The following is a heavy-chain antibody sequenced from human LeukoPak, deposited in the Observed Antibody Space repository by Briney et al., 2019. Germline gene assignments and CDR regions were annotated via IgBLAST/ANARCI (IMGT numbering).Heavy chain of an antibody. CDR3: ARLSSLANIAARGRTWLDP. Sequence: SETLSLTCTVSGGSISSSSYYWGWIRQPPGKGLEWIGSIYYSGSTYYNPSLKSRVTISVDTSKNQFSLKLSSVTAADTAVYYCARLSSLANIAARGRTWLDPWGQGSLVTVSS. D-gene: IGHD6-6*01. CDR1: GGSISSSSYY. CDR2: IYYSGST. J-gene: IGHJ5*02. V-gene: IGHV4-39*07.